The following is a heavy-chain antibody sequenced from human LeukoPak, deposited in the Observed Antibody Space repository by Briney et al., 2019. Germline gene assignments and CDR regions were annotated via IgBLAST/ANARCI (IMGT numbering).Heavy chain of an antibody. CDR1: GYTFTSYG. J-gene: IGHJ4*02. CDR3: ARVGYCSDTSCSSYYFDY. V-gene: IGHV1-2*02. Sequence: ASVKVSCKASGYTFTSYGISWVRQAPGQGLEWMGWINPNSGGTNYAQKFQGRVTMTRDTSISTAYMELSRLRSDDTAVYYCARVGYCSDTSCSSYYFDYWGQGTLVTVSS. CDR2: INPNSGGT. D-gene: IGHD2-2*03.